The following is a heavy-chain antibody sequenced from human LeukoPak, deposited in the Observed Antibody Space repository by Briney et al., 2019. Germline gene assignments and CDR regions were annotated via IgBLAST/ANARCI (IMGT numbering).Heavy chain of an antibody. V-gene: IGHV4-59*08. J-gene: IGHJ4*02. CDR1: GGSISSYY. Sequence: SETLFLTCTVSGGSISSYYWSWIRQPPGKGLEWIGYIHNNGNTNDNPSLKSRVTISMDASKNQFSLRLSSVTAADTALYYCARRSTYGFFDYWGQGTLVTVSS. CDR3: ARRSTYGFFDY. CDR2: IHNNGNT. D-gene: IGHD4-17*01.